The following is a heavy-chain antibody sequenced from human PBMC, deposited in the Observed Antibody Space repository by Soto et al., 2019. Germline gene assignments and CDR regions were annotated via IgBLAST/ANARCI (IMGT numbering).Heavy chain of an antibody. J-gene: IGHJ4*02. D-gene: IGHD6-19*01. CDR3: ARGGLEQWLVSNY. Sequence: QVQLVQSGAEVKKPGSSVKVSCKASGGTFSSYAISWVRQAPGQGLEWMGGIIPIFGTENYAQKFQGRVMITADESTSTAYMELSSLTSEDTGVYYCARGGLEQWLVSNYWGQGTLVTVSS. CDR2: IIPIFGTE. V-gene: IGHV1-69*12. CDR1: GGTFSSYA.